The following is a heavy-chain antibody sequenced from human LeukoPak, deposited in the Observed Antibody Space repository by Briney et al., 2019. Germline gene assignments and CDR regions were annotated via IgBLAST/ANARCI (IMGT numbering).Heavy chain of an antibody. CDR3: ARAPYSGSYHLLYYYGMDV. J-gene: IGHJ6*02. CDR2: INPNSGGT. Sequence: ASVKVSCKASGYTFTGYYMHWVRQAPGQGLEWMGRINPNSGGTNYAQKFQGRVTMTRDTSISTAYMELSRLRSDDTAVYYCARAPYSGSYHLLYYYGMDVWGQGTTVTVSS. V-gene: IGHV1-2*06. CDR1: GYTFTGYY. D-gene: IGHD1-26*01.